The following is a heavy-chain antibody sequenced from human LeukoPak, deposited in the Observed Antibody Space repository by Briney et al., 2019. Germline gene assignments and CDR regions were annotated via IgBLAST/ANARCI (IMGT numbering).Heavy chain of an antibody. D-gene: IGHD4-23*01. J-gene: IGHJ4*02. Sequence: PGGSLRLSCAASGFTFSSYAMHWVRQAPGKGLEWVAVISYDGGNKYYADSVKGQFTISRDNSKSTLYLQMNSLRAEDTAVYYCARNYGGNSCPDYWGQGALVTVSS. V-gene: IGHV3-30-3*01. CDR3: ARNYGGNSCPDY. CDR2: ISYDGGNK. CDR1: GFTFSSYA.